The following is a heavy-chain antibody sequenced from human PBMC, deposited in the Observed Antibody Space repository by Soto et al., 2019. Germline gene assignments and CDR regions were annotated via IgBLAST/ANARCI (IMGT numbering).Heavy chain of an antibody. CDR1: GYTFTSYD. J-gene: IGHJ5*02. CDR3: ARVGAARPRRGYNWFDP. Sequence: QVQLVQSGAEVKKPGASVKVSCKASGYTFTSYDINWVRQATGQGLEWMGWMNPNSGNTGYAQKFQGRVTMTRNTSISTAYMDLSSLRSEDTAVYYCARVGAARPRRGYNWFDPWGQGTLVTVSS. CDR2: MNPNSGNT. D-gene: IGHD6-6*01. V-gene: IGHV1-8*01.